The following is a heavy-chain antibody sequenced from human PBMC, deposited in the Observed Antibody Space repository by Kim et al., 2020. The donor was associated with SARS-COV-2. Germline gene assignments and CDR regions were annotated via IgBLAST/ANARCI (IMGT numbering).Heavy chain of an antibody. CDR1: GDTISSNTAA. D-gene: IGHD5-12*01. V-gene: IGHV6-1*01. CDR3: ARAPSAYDPYDY. J-gene: IGHJ4*02. Sequence: SQTLSLTCVISGDTISSNTAAWNWIRQSPSRGLEWLGRTYYRSKWYFNYAESLESRIIIKPDTSNNQFSLQLNSVTPDDTAVYFCARAPSAYDPYDYWGLGTLVTVSS. CDR2: TYYRSKWYF.